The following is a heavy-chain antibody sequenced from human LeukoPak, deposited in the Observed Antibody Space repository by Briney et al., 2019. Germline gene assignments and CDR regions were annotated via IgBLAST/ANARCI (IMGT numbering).Heavy chain of an antibody. J-gene: IGHJ4*02. Sequence: PSETLSLTCTVSGGSMTKYYWSSLRQPPGKGLEWIGYVYYTGNTRYGPSLTSRVIISVDTSRNQFSLRLYSVTAADTAVYYCARSVAVENYWGRGTLVSVSS. CDR1: GGSMTKYY. CDR3: ARSVAVENY. V-gene: IGHV4-59*01. CDR2: VYYTGNT. D-gene: IGHD6-19*01.